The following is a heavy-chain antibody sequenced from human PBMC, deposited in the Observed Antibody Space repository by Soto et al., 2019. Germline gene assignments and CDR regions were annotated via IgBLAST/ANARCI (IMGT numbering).Heavy chain of an antibody. CDR1: GFTFSSYA. CDR3: AKTRLYYDFWSGYSRETPAGYYYYMDV. D-gene: IGHD3-3*01. V-gene: IGHV3-23*01. CDR2: ISGSGGST. J-gene: IGHJ6*03. Sequence: GGSLRLSCAASGFTFSSYAMSWVRQAPGKGLEWVSAISGSGGSTYYADSVKGRFTISRDNSKNTLYLQMNSLRAEDTAVYYCAKTRLYYDFWSGYSRETPAGYYYYMDVWGKGTTVTVSS.